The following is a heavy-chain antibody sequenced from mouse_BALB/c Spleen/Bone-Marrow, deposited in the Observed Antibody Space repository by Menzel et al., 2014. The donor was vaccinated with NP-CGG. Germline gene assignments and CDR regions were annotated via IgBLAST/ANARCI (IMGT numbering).Heavy chain of an antibody. CDR3: ARLGYYGGFAY. Sequence: EVQLQQSGGGLVQPGGSLKLSCAASGFDFSRYWMSWVRQAPGKGLEWIGEINPDSSTINYTPSLKDKFIISRDNAKNTLYLQMSKVRPEDTALYYCARLGYYGGFAYWGQGTLVTVSA. CDR2: INPDSSTI. V-gene: IGHV4-1*02. D-gene: IGHD2-3*01. CDR1: GFDFSRYW. J-gene: IGHJ3*01.